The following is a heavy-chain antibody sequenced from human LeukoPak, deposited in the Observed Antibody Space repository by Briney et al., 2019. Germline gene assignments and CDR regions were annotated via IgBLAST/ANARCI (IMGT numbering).Heavy chain of an antibody. CDR3: ANLPQVLRFLEWPREAFDI. Sequence: PGGSLRLSCAASGFTFDNYAMSWVRQAPGKGVEWVSAISGSGGSTYYADSVKGRFTISRDNSKNTLYLQMNSLRAEDTAVYYCANLPQVLRFLEWPREAFDIWGQGTMVTVSS. J-gene: IGHJ3*02. D-gene: IGHD3-3*01. CDR1: GFTFDNYA. CDR2: ISGSGGST. V-gene: IGHV3-23*01.